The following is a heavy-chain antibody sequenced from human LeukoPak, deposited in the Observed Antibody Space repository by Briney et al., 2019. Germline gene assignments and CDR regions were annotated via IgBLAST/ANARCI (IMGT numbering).Heavy chain of an antibody. CDR2: ISSDGSNA. D-gene: IGHD3-10*01. V-gene: IGHV3-30*18. CDR1: GFTFSSYG. CDR3: AKDLSGRKGPFDY. Sequence: GRSLRLSCAASGFTFSSYGMHWVRQAPGKGLEWVAVISSDGSNAYYADPVKGRFTMSRDNSKNTLFVQMNSLRAEDTAVYYCAKDLSGRKGPFDYWGQGTLVTVSS. J-gene: IGHJ4*02.